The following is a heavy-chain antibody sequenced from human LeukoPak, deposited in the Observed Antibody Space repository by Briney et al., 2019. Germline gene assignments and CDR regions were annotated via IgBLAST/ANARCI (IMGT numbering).Heavy chain of an antibody. CDR1: GFTFSSYA. J-gene: IGHJ4*01. V-gene: IGHV3-23*01. CDR3: ARGRENYSSEDY. D-gene: IGHD3-10*01. CDR2: ISGSGGST. Sequence: GGSLRLSCAASGFTFSSYAMSWVRQAPGKGLEWVSAISGSGGSTYYADSVKGRFTISRDNSKNTLYLQMNSLRAEDTAVYYCARGRENYSSEDYWGRGTLVTVSS.